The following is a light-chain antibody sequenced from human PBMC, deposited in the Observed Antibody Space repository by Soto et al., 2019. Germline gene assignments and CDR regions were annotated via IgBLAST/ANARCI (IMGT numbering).Light chain of an antibody. CDR1: SIDVGAYNF. Sequence: QSALTHPASVSGSPGQSITISCTGTSIDVGAYNFVSWHQQHPGKAPKLMIYNVYDRPTGISYRFSGSKSGNTASPTISGLQCEDEADYYCSAYTVSRTYVFGTGTKVTVL. J-gene: IGLJ1*01. CDR3: SAYTVSRTYV. CDR2: NVY. V-gene: IGLV2-14*03.